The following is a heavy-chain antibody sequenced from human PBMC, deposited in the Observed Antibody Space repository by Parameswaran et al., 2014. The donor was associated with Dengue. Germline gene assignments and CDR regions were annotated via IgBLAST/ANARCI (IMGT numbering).Heavy chain of an antibody. CDR3: AKGTYSGSYLDAFDI. Sequence: WIRQPPGKGLEWVAVISYDGSNKYYADSVKGRFTISRDNSKNTLYLQMNSLRAEDTAVYYCAKGTYSGSYLDAFDIWGQGTMVTVSS. V-gene: IGHV3-30*18. D-gene: IGHD1-26*01. J-gene: IGHJ3*02. CDR2: ISYDGSNK.